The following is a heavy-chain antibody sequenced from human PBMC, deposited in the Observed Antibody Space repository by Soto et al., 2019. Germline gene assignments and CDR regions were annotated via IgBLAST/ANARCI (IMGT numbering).Heavy chain of an antibody. V-gene: IGHV1-46*01. CDR2: INPSGGST. J-gene: IGHJ5*02. Sequence: ASVKVSCQASGYTFTSYYMHWVRQAPGQGLEWMGIINPSGGSTSYAQKFQGRVTMTRDTSTSTVNMELTSLTSEDTAVYYCGRDQSGTGYYVDWFDPWGQGTLVTVSS. D-gene: IGHD3-10*02. CDR3: GRDQSGTGYYVDWFDP. CDR1: GYTFTSYY.